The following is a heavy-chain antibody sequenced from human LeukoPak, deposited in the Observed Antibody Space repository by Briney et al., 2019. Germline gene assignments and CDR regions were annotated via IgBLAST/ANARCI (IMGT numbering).Heavy chain of an antibody. J-gene: IGHJ4*02. CDR1: GFNFDDYG. CDR3: ARSDAGYSSGWYVFDY. V-gene: IGHV3-20*04. CDR2: INWNGGST. D-gene: IGHD6-19*01. Sequence: PGGSLRLSCAASGFNFDDYGMSWVRQAPGKWLEWVSGINWNGGSTGYADSVKGRFTISRDNAKNSLYLQMNSLRAEDTALYYCARSDAGYSSGWYVFDYWGQGTLVTVSS.